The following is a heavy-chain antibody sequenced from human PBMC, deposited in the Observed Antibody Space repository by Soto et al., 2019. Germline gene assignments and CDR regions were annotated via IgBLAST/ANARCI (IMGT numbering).Heavy chain of an antibody. CDR3: ARVRLWFGGSYYYGMDV. D-gene: IGHD3-10*01. CDR2: INHSGST. J-gene: IGHJ6*02. V-gene: IGHV4-34*01. CDR1: GGSFSGYY. Sequence: QVQLQQWGAGLLKPSETLSLTCAVYGGSFSGYYWSWIRQPPGKGLEWIGEINHSGSTNYNPSLKRRVTISVDTSKNQFSRKLGSVTGAGTAVYYCARVRLWFGGSYYYGMDVWGQGTTVTVSS.